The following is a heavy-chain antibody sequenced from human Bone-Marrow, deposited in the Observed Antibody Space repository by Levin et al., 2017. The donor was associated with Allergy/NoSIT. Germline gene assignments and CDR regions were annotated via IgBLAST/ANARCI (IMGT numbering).Heavy chain of an antibody. Sequence: PGGSLRLSCAASGFTFSDAAVHWVRQASGKGLEWVGRILDKSDSYATAYAASVEGRFTISRDDSKSTAYLQMNSLKTEDTAVYYCTRLGVGGPVTTSFDFWGQGSLVTVSS. CDR3: TRLGVGGPVTTSFDF. CDR2: ILDKSDSYAT. J-gene: IGHJ4*01. D-gene: IGHD4-17*01. V-gene: IGHV3-73*01. CDR1: GFTFSDAA.